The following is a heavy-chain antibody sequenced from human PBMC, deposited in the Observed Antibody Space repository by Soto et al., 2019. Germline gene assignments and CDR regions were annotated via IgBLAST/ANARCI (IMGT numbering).Heavy chain of an antibody. CDR2: ISSRSSTI. D-gene: IGHD3-10*01. CDR3: ERSYGSGNTDV. CDR1: GFTFSTYS. V-gene: IGHV3-21*01. J-gene: IGHJ6*02. Sequence: EVQLVESGGGLVKPGGSLRLSCAGSGFTFSTYSMNWVRQAPGKGLEWVSSISSRSSTIYYADSVKGRFTISRDNAKNSFDLKTDGLRAEATSGHHGERSYGSGNTDVWGQGTTVTVAS.